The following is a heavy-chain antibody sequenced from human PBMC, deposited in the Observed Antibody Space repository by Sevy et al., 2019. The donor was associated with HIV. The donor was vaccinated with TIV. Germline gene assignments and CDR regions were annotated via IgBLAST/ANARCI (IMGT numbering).Heavy chain of an antibody. V-gene: IGHV1-18*01. CDR2: ISAYNGNT. Sequence: ASVKVSCKASGYTFTSYGISWVRQAPGQGLEWMGWISAYNGNTNYAQKLQGRVTMTTDTSTSTAYMELRSLRSDDTAVYYCARDLMSFRTHGSGSPFDYWGHGTLVTVSS. D-gene: IGHD3-10*01. J-gene: IGHJ4*01. CDR1: GYTFTSYG. CDR3: ARDLMSFRTHGSGSPFDY.